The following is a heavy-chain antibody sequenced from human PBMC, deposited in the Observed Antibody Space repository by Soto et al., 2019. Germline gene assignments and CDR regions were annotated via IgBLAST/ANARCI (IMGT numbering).Heavy chain of an antibody. Sequence: QVQLVESGGGLVKPGGSLRLSCAASGFTFSDYYMSWIRQAPGKGLEWVSYISSSGSTIYYADSVKGRFTISRDNAKNSLYLKINSLRAENTPVYYGARGQSGYTSCMNVWGKGTPFTVPS. V-gene: IGHV3-11*01. CDR2: ISSSGSTI. CDR3: ARGQSGYTSCMNV. J-gene: IGHJ6*03. CDR1: GFTFSDYY. D-gene: IGHD6-25*01.